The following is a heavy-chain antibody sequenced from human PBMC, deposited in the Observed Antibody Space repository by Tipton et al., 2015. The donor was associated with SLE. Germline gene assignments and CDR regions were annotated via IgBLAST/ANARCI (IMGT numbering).Heavy chain of an antibody. D-gene: IGHD6-19*01. CDR2: VSGSGGST. CDR3: AKGIALAGTTIRSYGMDV. Sequence: QLVQSGGGLVQPGGTLRLSCAASGFTFSRYGMSWVRQTPGKGLEWVSGVSGSGGSTDYADSVKGRFTISRDISENTLYLQMNSLRADDTAVYYCAKGIALAGTTIRSYGMDVWGRGTTVTVSS. V-gene: IGHV3-23*04. J-gene: IGHJ6*02. CDR1: GFTFSRYG.